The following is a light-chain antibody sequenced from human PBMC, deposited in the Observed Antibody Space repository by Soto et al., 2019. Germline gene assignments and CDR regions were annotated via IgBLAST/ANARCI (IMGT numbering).Light chain of an antibody. J-gene: IGKJ4*01. Sequence: DIQMTQSPSTLSASVGDRVTITCRASQSISTWLAWYQQKPGKAPKLLIYKASILESGVPSRFSGCGSGKEFTLAISSLQPDDFSPSYCQQYKTYPLSCGGGTTVEIK. CDR2: KAS. CDR3: QQYKTYPLS. V-gene: IGKV1-5*03. CDR1: QSISTW.